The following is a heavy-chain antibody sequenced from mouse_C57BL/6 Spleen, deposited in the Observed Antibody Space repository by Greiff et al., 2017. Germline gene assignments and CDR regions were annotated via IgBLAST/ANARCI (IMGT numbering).Heavy chain of an antibody. V-gene: IGHV1-69*01. J-gene: IGHJ3*01. CDR2: IDPSDSYT. CDR3: ARGDWEGFAY. CDR1: GYTFTSYW. D-gene: IGHD4-1*01. Sequence: VQLQQPGAELVMPGASVKLSCKASGYTFTSYWMHWVKQRPGQGLERIGEIDPSDSYTNYNQKFKGKSTLTVDKSSSTAYMQLSSLTSEDSAVYYCARGDWEGFAYWGQGTLVTVSA.